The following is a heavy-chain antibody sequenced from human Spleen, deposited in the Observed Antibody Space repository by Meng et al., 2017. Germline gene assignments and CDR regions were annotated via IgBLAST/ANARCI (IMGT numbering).Heavy chain of an antibody. J-gene: IGHJ4*02. CDR1: GYTFTTYN. D-gene: IGHD6-25*01. CDR3: ARDEDISAAGKLFGDY. CDR2: ISGDFGNT. Sequence: ASVKVSCKASGYTFTTYNICWVRQAPGQGLEWMGWISGDFGNTNYAQNFQGRVSMTRDTSTTTAYMELRSLRSDDTAMYYCARDEDISAAGKLFGDYWGQGTLVTVSS. V-gene: IGHV1-18*01.